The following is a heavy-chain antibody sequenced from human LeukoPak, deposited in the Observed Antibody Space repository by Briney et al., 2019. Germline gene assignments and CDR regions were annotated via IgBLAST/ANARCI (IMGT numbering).Heavy chain of an antibody. CDR2: IRSKTDGGTT. CDR3: TTDLGYSYDDF. CDR1: GFSFTNAW. J-gene: IGHJ4*02. D-gene: IGHD5-18*01. V-gene: IGHV3-15*01. Sequence: GGSLRLSCAASGFSFTNAWMAWVRQAPGKGLEWVGRIRSKTDGGTTDYAAPVKGRFTISRDDSKQTLYLQMSSLKSGDTAVYYCTTDLGYSYDDFWGQGTLVTVSP.